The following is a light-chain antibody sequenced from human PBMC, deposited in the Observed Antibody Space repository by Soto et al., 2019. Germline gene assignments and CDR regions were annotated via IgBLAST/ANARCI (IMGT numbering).Light chain of an antibody. CDR2: LNS. CDR3: IQTLQTPWT. V-gene: IGKV2-28*01. Sequence: IVMTQSPLSLPVTPGEPASISCRSSQSLLYSNGNNYLDWYLQKPGQSPQLLIYLNSNRASGVPDRFSGSGSGTDFTLEISRVEAEDVGVYYCIQTLQTPWTFGQGTKVEIK. CDR1: QSLLYSNGNNY. J-gene: IGKJ1*01.